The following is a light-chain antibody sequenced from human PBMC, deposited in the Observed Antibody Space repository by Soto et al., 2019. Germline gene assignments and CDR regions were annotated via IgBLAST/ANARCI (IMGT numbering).Light chain of an antibody. Sequence: QSVLTQPASVSGSPGQSIAISCTGTSSDVGAYNCVSWYQQYPGKAPKLVIYDVTNRPSGVSNRFSGSKSGSTASLTISGLQAEDEADYYCSSYTISSTYVFGTGTKLTVL. V-gene: IGLV2-14*01. J-gene: IGLJ1*01. CDR2: DVT. CDR3: SSYTISSTYV. CDR1: SSDVGAYNC.